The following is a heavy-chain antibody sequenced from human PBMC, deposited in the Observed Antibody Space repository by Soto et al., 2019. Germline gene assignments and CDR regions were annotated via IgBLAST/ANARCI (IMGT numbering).Heavy chain of an antibody. D-gene: IGHD1-26*01. J-gene: IGHJ5*02. CDR1: GFSLSTTGVG. V-gene: IGHV2-5*01. CDR2: IYWHDDN. Sequence: QITLKESGPTLVKPTQTLTLTCTFSGFSLSTTGVGVGWIRQPPGKALELLALIYWHDDNRYSPSLKSRLTITTDTSKNQVVLTVTNMDPVDTATYYCAHRQWSIVVNGDNWFDPWGQGTLGTVSS. CDR3: AHRQWSIVVNGDNWFDP.